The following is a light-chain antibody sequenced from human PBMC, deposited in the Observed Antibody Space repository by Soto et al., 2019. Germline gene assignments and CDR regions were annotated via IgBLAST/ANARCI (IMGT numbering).Light chain of an antibody. Sequence: AIQMTQSPSSLSASVGDRVTITCRASQGIRNELGWYQQRPGKAPNLLIYAASSLQSGVPSRFSGSGSGTAFTLTISSLQPEDFATYYCLQDYNSPLTFGQGTKVEIK. CDR3: LQDYNSPLT. V-gene: IGKV1-6*01. J-gene: IGKJ1*01. CDR2: AAS. CDR1: QGIRNE.